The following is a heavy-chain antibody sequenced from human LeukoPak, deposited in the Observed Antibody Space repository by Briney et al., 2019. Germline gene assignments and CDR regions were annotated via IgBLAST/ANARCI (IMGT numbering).Heavy chain of an antibody. V-gene: IGHV4-61*02. D-gene: IGHD3-10*01. CDR2: IYTSGST. CDR1: GGSISSGSYY. CDR3: ARHIRGSRDGDAFDI. Sequence: SQTLSLTCTVSGGSISSGSYYWSWIRQPAGKGLEWIGRIYTSGSTNYNPSLESRVTISVDTSKNQFSLKVSSVTAADTAVYYCARHIRGSRDGDAFDIWGQGTMVTVSS. J-gene: IGHJ3*02.